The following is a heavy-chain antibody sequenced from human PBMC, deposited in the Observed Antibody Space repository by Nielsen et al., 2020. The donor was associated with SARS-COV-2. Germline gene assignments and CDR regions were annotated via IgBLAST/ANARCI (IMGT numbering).Heavy chain of an antibody. CDR3: AREQVTAITGDAFDI. V-gene: IGHV3-11*06. J-gene: IGHJ3*02. CDR1: GFTFSDYY. CDR2: ISTSSSYT. Sequence: GESLKISCAASGFTFSDYYMSWIRQAPGKGLEWVSNISTSSSYTNYADSVKGRFTISRDNAKNSLYLQMNSLRAEDTAVYYCAREQVTAITGDAFDIWGQGTMVTVSS. D-gene: IGHD2-21*02.